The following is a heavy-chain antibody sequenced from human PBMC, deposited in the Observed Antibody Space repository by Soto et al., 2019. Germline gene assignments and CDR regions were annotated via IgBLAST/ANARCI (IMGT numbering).Heavy chain of an antibody. V-gene: IGHV4-4*07. Sequence: SETLSLTCSVSGGSIRSYYWSWIRQSAGKGLEWIGRIYSSGSTNYNPSIKSRVTMSVDTSKNQFSLKLNSVTAADTAVYYCTTQFFLSSRKPPEDVWGQGTPVTVSS. CDR2: IYSSGST. J-gene: IGHJ6*02. CDR1: GGSIRSYY. CDR3: TTQFFLSSRKPPEDV.